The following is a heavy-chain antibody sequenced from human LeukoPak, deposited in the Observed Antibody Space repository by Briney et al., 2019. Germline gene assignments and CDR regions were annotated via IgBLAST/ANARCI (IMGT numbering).Heavy chain of an antibody. D-gene: IGHD5-18*01. Sequence: GGSLRLSCAASGFTFSSYAMSWVRQAPGKGLEWVSTISGSGTTYYADSVKGRFTISRDNSKNTLHLQMNSLRAEDTAVYYCAKRGYSYGSYFDYWGQGTLVTVSS. CDR3: AKRGYSYGSYFDY. J-gene: IGHJ4*02. CDR2: ISGSGTT. CDR1: GFTFSSYA. V-gene: IGHV3-23*01.